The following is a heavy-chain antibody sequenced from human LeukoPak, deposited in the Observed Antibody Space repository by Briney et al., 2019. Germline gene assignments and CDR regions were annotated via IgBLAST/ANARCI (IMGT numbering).Heavy chain of an antibody. Sequence: ASVKVSCKASGYTFTSYAMNWVRQAPGQGLEWMGWINTNTGNPTYAQGFTGRFVFSLDTSVSTAYLQISSLKAEDTAVYYCARDPPYYGSGSYYVEGWFDPWGQGTLVTVSS. D-gene: IGHD3-10*01. CDR3: ARDPPYYGSGSYYVEGWFDP. CDR2: INTNTGNP. J-gene: IGHJ5*02. V-gene: IGHV7-4-1*02. CDR1: GYTFTSYA.